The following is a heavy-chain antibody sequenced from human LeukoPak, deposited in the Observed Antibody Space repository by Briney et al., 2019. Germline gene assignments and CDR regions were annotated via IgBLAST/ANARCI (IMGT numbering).Heavy chain of an antibody. J-gene: IGHJ4*02. CDR3: AKGPFSGYSSSWPRYYFDY. Sequence: GGSLRLSCAASGFTFSSYAMSWVRQAPGKGLEWVSAISGSGGSTYYADSVKGRFTISRDNSKNTLYLQMNSLRAEDTAVYYCAKGPFSGYSSSWPRYYFDYWGQGTLVTVSS. D-gene: IGHD6-13*01. CDR2: ISGSGGST. CDR1: GFTFSSYA. V-gene: IGHV3-23*01.